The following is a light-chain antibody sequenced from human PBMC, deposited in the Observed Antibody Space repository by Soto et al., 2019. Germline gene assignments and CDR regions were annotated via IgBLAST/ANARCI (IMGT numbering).Light chain of an antibody. CDR1: SSNIGNNY. CDR2: DNN. J-gene: IGLJ1*01. Sequence: QSVLTQPPSVSWAPGQKVTISCCGSSSNIGNNYVSWYQQLPGTAPKLLIYDNNKRPSGIPDRFSGSKSGTSATLGITGLQTGDEADYYCGTWDSSLSAYVFGTGTKVTVL. V-gene: IGLV1-51*01. CDR3: GTWDSSLSAYV.